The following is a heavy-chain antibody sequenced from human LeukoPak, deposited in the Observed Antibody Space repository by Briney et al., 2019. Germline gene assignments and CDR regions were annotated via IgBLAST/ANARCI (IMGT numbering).Heavy chain of an antibody. Sequence: PGGSLRLSCEASGFTFRDYWMTWVRQAPGKGLEWVSAISGSGGSTYYADSVKGRFTISRDNSKNTLYLQMNSLRAEDTAVYYCAKDGSGWYRYYYYGMDVWGQGTTVTVSS. CDR1: GFTFRDYW. CDR3: AKDGSGWYRYYYYGMDV. CDR2: ISGSGGST. D-gene: IGHD6-19*01. J-gene: IGHJ6*02. V-gene: IGHV3-23*01.